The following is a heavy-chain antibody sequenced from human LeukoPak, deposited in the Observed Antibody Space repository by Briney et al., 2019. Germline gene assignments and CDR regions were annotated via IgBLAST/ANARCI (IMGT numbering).Heavy chain of an antibody. CDR1: GYTFTDYY. J-gene: IGHJ4*02. CDR3: ARGGNTYYYGSGRIFDY. V-gene: IGHV1-2*02. Sequence: ASVKVSCKASGYTFTDYYMHWVRQAPGQGLEWMGWINPNSGGTNYAQKFQGRVTMTRDTSISTAYMELSRLRSDDTAVYYCARGGNTYYYGSGRIFDYWGQGTLVTVSS. CDR2: INPNSGGT. D-gene: IGHD3-10*01.